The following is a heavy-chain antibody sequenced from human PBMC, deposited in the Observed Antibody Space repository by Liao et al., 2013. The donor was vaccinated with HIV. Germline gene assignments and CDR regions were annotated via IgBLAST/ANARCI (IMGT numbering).Heavy chain of an antibody. CDR3: ARVRLTCSGEICYQIFDS. CDR2: INHSGST. D-gene: IGHD2-15*01. Sequence: QVQLQQWGAGLLKPSETLSLTCAVYGGSLSGYYWSWIRQPPGKGLEWIGEINHSGSTNYIPSLKSRLTISVDTSKNQFSLKLSSVTAADTAVYYCARVRLTCSGEICYQIFDSWGQGTLVTVSS. V-gene: IGHV4-34*01. CDR1: GGSLSGYY. J-gene: IGHJ4*02.